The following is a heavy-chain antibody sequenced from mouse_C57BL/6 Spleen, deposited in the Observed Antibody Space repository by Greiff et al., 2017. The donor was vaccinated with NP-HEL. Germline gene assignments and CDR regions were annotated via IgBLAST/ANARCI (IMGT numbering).Heavy chain of an antibody. D-gene: IGHD2-5*01. CDR1: GYSITSGYD. V-gene: IGHV3-1*01. J-gene: IGHJ1*03. CDR2: ISYSGST. CDR3: AREYYSNYGGYFDV. Sequence: EVQRVESGPGMVKPSQSLSLTCTVTGYSITSGYDWHWIRHFPGNKLEWMGYISYSGSTNYNPSLKSRISITHDTSKNHFFLKLNSVTTEDTATYYCAREYYSNYGGYFDVWGTGTTVTVSS.